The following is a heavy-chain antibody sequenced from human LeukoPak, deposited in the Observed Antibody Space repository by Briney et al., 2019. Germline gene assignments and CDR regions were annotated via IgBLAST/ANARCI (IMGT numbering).Heavy chain of an antibody. Sequence: PSETLSLTCTVSGGSLKNFHWSWVRQSAGKGLEWIGRIFTSGTTHYKPSLRSRVTMSLDTSKNQISLNLTSVTAADTAVYFCARDEGDYSNMAGAFDIWGRGTMVTVSS. D-gene: IGHD4-11*01. CDR1: GGSLKNFH. V-gene: IGHV4-4*07. CDR3: ARDEGDYSNMAGAFDI. CDR2: IFTSGTT. J-gene: IGHJ3*02.